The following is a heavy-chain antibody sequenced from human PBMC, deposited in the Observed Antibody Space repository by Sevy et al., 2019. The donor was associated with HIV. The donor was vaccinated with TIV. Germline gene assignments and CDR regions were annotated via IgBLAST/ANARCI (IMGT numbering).Heavy chain of an antibody. Sequence: SETLSLTCTVSGGSISSYYWSWIRQPPGKGLEWIGYIYYSGSTNYNPSLKSRVTISVDTSKNQFSLKLSSVTAADTAVYYWGRGCYYGSGDPSPENDYWGQGTLVTVSS. D-gene: IGHD3-10*01. CDR2: IYYSGST. CDR1: GGSISSYY. J-gene: IGHJ4*02. CDR3: GRGCYYGSGDPSPENDY. V-gene: IGHV4-59*01.